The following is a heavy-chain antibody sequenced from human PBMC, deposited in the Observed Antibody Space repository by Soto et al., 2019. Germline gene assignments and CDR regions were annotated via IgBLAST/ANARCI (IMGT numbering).Heavy chain of an antibody. J-gene: IGHJ4*02. CDR1: GFTFSSFG. Sequence: QVQLVESGGGVVQPGRSLRLSCAASGFTFSSFGMHWVRQAPGKGLEWVALISYDGSDEYYRDSVKGRFTISRDNSKNTLFLQVNSLRPEDTAVYYCAKDTSPGVSASSSDYWGQAALVTVSS. D-gene: IGHD2-2*01. V-gene: IGHV3-30*18. CDR2: ISYDGSDE. CDR3: AKDTSPGVSASSSDY.